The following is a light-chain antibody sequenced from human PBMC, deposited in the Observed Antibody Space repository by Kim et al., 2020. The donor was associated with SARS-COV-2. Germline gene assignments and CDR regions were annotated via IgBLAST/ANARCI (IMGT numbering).Light chain of an antibody. V-gene: IGKV1-39*01. Sequence: IQMTQSPSSLSASVGDRVTITCRTTQSISSHLNWYQQKPGRAPKLLISAASTLQGGVPSRFSGSGSETDFTLTISSLQPEDFATYLCQQSYITPFTFGPGIKVDIK. CDR2: AAS. CDR3: QQSYITPFT. J-gene: IGKJ3*01. CDR1: QSISSH.